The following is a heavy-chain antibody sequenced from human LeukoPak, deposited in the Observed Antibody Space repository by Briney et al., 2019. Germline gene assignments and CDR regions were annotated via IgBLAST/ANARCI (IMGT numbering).Heavy chain of an antibody. D-gene: IGHD3-3*01. J-gene: IGHJ3*02. CDR3: ARDPDFWSGFLI. V-gene: IGHV4-31*03. Sequence: PSETLSLTCTVSGDSISSGDYYWTWIRQQPGKGLEWIGHTSYSGSPDYNPSLKSRVTFSVDTSKNQFSLRLRSVTAADTAVYYCARDPDFWSGFLIWGQGTMVIVSS. CDR2: TSYSGSP. CDR1: GDSISSGDYY.